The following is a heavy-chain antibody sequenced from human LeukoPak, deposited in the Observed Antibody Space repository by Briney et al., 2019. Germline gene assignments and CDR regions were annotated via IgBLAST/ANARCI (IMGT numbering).Heavy chain of an antibody. J-gene: IGHJ5*02. CDR3: TRPTLQTLGA. CDR2: INPNSGDT. D-gene: IGHD3-10*01. V-gene: IGHV1-2*02. Sequence: ASVKVSCKASGYTFTGYYMHWVRQAPGQGLEWMGWINPNSGDTNYAQKFQGRVTMTRDTSISTAYMEVSRLRSDDTAVYYCTRPTLQTLGAWGQGTLVTVSS. CDR1: GYTFTGYY.